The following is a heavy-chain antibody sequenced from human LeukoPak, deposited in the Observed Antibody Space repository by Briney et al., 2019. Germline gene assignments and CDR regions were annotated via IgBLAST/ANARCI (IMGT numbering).Heavy chain of an antibody. V-gene: IGHV1-2*02. Sequence: ASVKVSCKASGYTFTDYYLHWVRQAPGQGLEWMGWIDPNSGDTDYAQKFQGRVTMTRDTSISTAYMELSRLRYDDTAVYYCARDMDTGPDLFDYWGQGTLVTVSS. CDR3: ARDMDTGPDLFDY. J-gene: IGHJ4*02. CDR1: GYTFTDYY. D-gene: IGHD5-18*01. CDR2: IDPNSGDT.